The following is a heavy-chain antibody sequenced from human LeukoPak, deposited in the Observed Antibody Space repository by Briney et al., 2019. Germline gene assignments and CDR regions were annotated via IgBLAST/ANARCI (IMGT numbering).Heavy chain of an antibody. CDR1: GFTFSSYA. J-gene: IGHJ5*02. CDR3: ARDNYYGSGYNWFDP. D-gene: IGHD3-10*01. Sequence: GGSLRLSCAASGFTFSSYALHWVRQAPGKGLEWVAVISYDGSHKYYADSVKGRFTISRDNSKNTLYLQMNSLRPEDTAVYYCARDNYYGSGYNWFDPWGQGTLVTVSS. V-gene: IGHV3-30*04. CDR2: ISYDGSHK.